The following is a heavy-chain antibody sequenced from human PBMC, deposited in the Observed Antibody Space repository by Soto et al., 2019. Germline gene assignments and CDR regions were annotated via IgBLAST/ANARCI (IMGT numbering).Heavy chain of an antibody. J-gene: IGHJ4*02. Sequence: PSETLSLTCAVSGYSISSGYYWGWIRQPPGKGLEWIGSIYHSGSTYYNPSLKSRVTISVDTSKNQFSLKLSSVTAADTAVYYCAIDYYDSSGQFDYWGQGTLLTVSS. V-gene: IGHV4-38-2*01. CDR1: GYSISSGYY. CDR3: AIDYYDSSGQFDY. D-gene: IGHD3-22*01. CDR2: IYHSGST.